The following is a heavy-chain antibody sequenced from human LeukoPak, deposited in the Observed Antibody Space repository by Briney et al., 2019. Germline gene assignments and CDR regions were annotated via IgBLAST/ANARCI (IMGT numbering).Heavy chain of an antibody. Sequence: ASVKVSCKASGYTFTGYYMHWVRQAPGQGLEWVGWINPNSGGTNYAQKFQGRVTMTRDTSISTAYMELSRLRSDDTAVYYCARDTNSPYYYGSSPLKYYYYGMDVWGQGTTVTVSS. CDR3: ARDTNSPYYYGSSPLKYYYYGMDV. D-gene: IGHD3-10*01. J-gene: IGHJ6*02. V-gene: IGHV1-2*02. CDR1: GYTFTGYY. CDR2: INPNSGGT.